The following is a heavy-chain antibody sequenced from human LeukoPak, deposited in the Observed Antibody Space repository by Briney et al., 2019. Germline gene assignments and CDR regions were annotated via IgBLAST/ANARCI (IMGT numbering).Heavy chain of an antibody. Sequence: SETLSLTCTVSGGSISSYYWSWIRQPPGKGLEWIGYIHYSGSTYYNPSLKSRLTMSADRSRNQFSLKLNSVTAADTAVYYCARINWNYFDYWGQGILVTVSS. CDR1: GGSISSYY. V-gene: IGHV4-59*08. CDR2: IHYSGST. J-gene: IGHJ4*02. D-gene: IGHD1-1*01. CDR3: ARINWNYFDY.